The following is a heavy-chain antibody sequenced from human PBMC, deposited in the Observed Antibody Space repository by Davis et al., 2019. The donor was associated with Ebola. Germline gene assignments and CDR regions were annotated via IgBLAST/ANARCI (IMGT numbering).Heavy chain of an antibody. V-gene: IGHV3-23*01. CDR2: ITART. CDR1: GFTFSSSA. J-gene: IGHJ4*02. CDR3: ARQVTEGIAAAGTQSTTYYFDY. Sequence: GESLKISCAASGFTFSSSAMTWVRQAPGKGLEWVSSITARTYYADSVKGRFTISRDNSKSTLYLQMNSLRAEDTAVYYCARQVTEGIAAAGTQSTTYYFDYWGQGTLVTVSS. D-gene: IGHD6-13*01.